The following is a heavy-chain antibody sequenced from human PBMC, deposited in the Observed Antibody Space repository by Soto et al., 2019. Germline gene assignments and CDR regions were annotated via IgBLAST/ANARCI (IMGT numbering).Heavy chain of an antibody. Sequence: YLRLSCAASGFTFRLYGIHCVRPAPGKGLEWVAVISHDGSNEYYADSVKGRFTISRDNSKNTLFLQMNSLRVEDTAVYYCVRDRSNKLEMGMDVWAQGTSVTVSS. D-gene: IGHD3-3*01. J-gene: IGHJ6*02. CDR3: VRDRSNKLEMGMDV. CDR1: GFTFRLYG. CDR2: ISHDGSNE. V-gene: IGHV3-30*03.